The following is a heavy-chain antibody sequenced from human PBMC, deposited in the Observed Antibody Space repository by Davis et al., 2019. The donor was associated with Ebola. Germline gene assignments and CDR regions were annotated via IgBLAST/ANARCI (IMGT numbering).Heavy chain of an antibody. J-gene: IGHJ4*02. CDR2: ISSSSSYI. CDR3: ARVPIVVVPFKYFDY. D-gene: IGHD2-2*01. V-gene: IGHV3-21*01. CDR1: GFTFSSYS. Sequence: PGGSLRLSCAASGFTFSSYSMNWVRQAPGKGLEWVSSISSSSSYIYYADSVKGRFTISRDNAKNSLYLQMNSLRAEDTAVYYCARVPIVVVPFKYFDYWGQGTLVTVSS.